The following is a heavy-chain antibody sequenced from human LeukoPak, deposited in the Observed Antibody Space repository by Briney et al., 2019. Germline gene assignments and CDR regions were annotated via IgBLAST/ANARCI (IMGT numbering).Heavy chain of an antibody. V-gene: IGHV3-15*01. CDR3: TTVAPYCGGDCYSVSDY. D-gene: IGHD2-21*02. Sequence: PGGSLRLSCAASGFTFSNARMSWVRQAPGKGLEWVGRIKSKTDGGTTDYAAPVKGRFTISRDDSKNTLYLQMNSLKTEDTAVYYCTTVAPYCGGDCYSVSDYWGQGTLVTVSS. J-gene: IGHJ4*02. CDR1: GFTFSNAR. CDR2: IKSKTDGGTT.